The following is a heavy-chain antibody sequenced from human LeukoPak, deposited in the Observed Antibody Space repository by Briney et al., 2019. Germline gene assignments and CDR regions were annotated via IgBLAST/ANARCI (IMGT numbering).Heavy chain of an antibody. V-gene: IGHV3-21*01. Sequence: GGSLRLSCAASGFTLSSYSMNWVRQAPGKGLEWVSSISSSSSYIYYADSVKGRFTISRDNAKNSLYLQMNSLRAEDTAVYYCARDSSPYSSGWYLGVDYWGQGTLVTVSS. CDR1: GFTLSSYS. J-gene: IGHJ4*02. CDR3: ARDSSPYSSGWYLGVDY. CDR2: ISSSSSYI. D-gene: IGHD6-19*01.